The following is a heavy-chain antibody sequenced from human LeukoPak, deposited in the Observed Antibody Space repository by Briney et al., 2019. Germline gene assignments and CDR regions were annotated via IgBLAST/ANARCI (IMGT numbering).Heavy chain of an antibody. V-gene: IGHV1-18*01. J-gene: IGHJ3*01. CDR2: ISAYNGNT. CDR1: GYTFTSYG. CDR3: ARDMNTRVTPISYAFDL. Sequence: GASVKVSCEASGYTFTSYGISWVRQAPGQGLEWMGWISAYNGNTNYAQKLQGRVTMTTDTSTSTAYMELRSLRSDDTAVYYCARDMNTRVTPISYAFDLWGQGTMVTVSS. D-gene: IGHD4-23*01.